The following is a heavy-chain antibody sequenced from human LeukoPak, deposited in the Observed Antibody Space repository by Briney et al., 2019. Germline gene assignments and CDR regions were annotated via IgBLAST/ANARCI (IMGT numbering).Heavy chain of an antibody. D-gene: IGHD1-1*01. V-gene: IGHV1-2*02. J-gene: IGHJ6*02. CDR2: INPDSGDT. CDR3: ARGSIETTVAPQGLGV. Sequence: GASVKVSCKPSGYTFTDYYIHWVRQAPGPGLEWMGWINPDSGDTNYAQTFQGRVTLTRDTSISTAYMELSSLRSDDTAIYYCARGSIETTVAPQGLGVWGQGTTVTVSS. CDR1: GYTFTDYY.